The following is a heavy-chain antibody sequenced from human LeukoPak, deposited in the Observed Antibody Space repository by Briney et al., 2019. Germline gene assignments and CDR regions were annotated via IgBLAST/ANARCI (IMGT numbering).Heavy chain of an antibody. J-gene: IGHJ4*02. V-gene: IGHV7-4-1*02. D-gene: IGHD2-21*01. CDR1: GYTFTTYA. CDR2: INTYTGNP. Sequence: GASVKVSCKASGYTFTTYAMNWVRQAPGQGLEWMGWINTYTGNPTYAQGFTGRFVFSLDTSVSTAYLQITSLKAEDTAVYYCARMLTLIPDDYWGQGTLVTVSS. CDR3: ARMLTLIPDDY.